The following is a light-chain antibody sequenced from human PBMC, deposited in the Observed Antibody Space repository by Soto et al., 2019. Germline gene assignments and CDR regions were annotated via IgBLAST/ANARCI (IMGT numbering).Light chain of an antibody. CDR3: QQYGSSPLIS. Sequence: VLTQSPGSLSLSPGESATLSYRASQTVSVTYLTWYQQKPGQAPRLLIFGASKRATGIPDRFSGSGSGRDFTLTISGLEPEDFAVYYCQQYGSSPLISVGQGTRLEIK. J-gene: IGKJ5*01. CDR1: QTVSVTY. V-gene: IGKV3-20*01. CDR2: GAS.